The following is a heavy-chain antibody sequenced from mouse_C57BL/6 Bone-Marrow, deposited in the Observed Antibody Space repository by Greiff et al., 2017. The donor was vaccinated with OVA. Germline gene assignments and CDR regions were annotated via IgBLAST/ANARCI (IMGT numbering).Heavy chain of an antibody. J-gene: IGHJ4*01. V-gene: IGHV5-12*01. Sequence: EVKLMESGGGLVQPGGSLKLSCAASGFTFSDYYMYWVRQTPEKRLEWVAYISNGGGSTYYPDTVKGRFTISRDNAKNTLYLQMSRLKSEDTAMYYCARRANWYAMDYWGQGTSVTVSS. CDR1: GFTFSDYY. CDR2: ISNGGGST. D-gene: IGHD4-1*01. CDR3: ARRANWYAMDY.